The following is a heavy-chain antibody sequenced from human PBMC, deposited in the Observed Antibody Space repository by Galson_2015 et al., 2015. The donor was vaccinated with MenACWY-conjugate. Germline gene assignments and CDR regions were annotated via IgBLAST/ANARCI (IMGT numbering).Heavy chain of an antibody. CDR1: FSSYE. Sequence: FSSYEVSWVRQAPGKGLEWVSTISDSGDTTYFADSVRDRFTVSRDNSKNTLYLQINSLRAEDTAVFYCAKGFYRGPVGNAFDIWGQGTMVTVSS. D-gene: IGHD6-13*01. CDR2: ISDSGDTT. V-gene: IGHV3-23*01. CDR3: AKGFYRGPVGNAFDI. J-gene: IGHJ3*02.